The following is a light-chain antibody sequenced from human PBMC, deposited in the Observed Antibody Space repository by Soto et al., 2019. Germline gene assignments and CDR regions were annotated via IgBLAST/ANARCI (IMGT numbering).Light chain of an antibody. V-gene: IGKV3-15*01. CDR3: PQCNNWPLT. Sequence: EIVMTQSPATLSVSPGERVTLSCRASQSVSSNLAWYQQKPGQAPRLLIYGASTRATGIPARFSGRGSGTEFTLTISSLQSEDFAVYYGPQCNNWPLTFGQGTKVEIK. J-gene: IGKJ1*01. CDR1: QSVSSN. CDR2: GAS.